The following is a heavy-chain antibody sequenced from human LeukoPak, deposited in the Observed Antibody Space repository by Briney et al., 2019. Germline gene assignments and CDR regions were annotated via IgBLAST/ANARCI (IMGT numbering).Heavy chain of an antibody. Sequence: GGSLRLSCAASGFTFSSYSMNGVRQAPGKGLEGVSYISSSSSTIYYADSVKGRFTISRDNAKNSLYLQMNSLRAGDTAVYYCARGEYDSSGSTHAEYFQHWGQGTLVTVSS. D-gene: IGHD3-22*01. CDR3: ARGEYDSSGSTHAEYFQH. V-gene: IGHV3-48*04. CDR2: ISSSSSTI. CDR1: GFTFSSYS. J-gene: IGHJ1*01.